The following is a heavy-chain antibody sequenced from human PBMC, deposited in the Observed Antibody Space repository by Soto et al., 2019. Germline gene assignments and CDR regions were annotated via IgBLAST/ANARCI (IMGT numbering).Heavy chain of an antibody. CDR3: ARAHYGDYGYGMDV. J-gene: IGHJ6*02. Sequence: PSETLSLTCAVSVGSISSGGYSWSWIRQPPGKGLEWIGYTYHSGSTYYNPSLKSRVTISVDRSKNQFSLKLSSVTAADTAVYYCARAHYGDYGYGMDVWGQGTTVTVSS. V-gene: IGHV4-30-2*01. CDR2: TYHSGST. CDR1: VGSISSGGYS. D-gene: IGHD4-17*01.